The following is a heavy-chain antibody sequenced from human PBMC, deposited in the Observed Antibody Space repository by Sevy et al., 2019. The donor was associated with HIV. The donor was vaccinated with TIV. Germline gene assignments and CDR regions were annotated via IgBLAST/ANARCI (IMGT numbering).Heavy chain of an antibody. Sequence: SETLSLTCTVSGGSISSGGYYWSWIRQHPGKGLEWIGYIYYSGSTYYNPSLKSRVTISVDTSKNQFSLKLSSVTAADTAVYYCARDTRYYDYVWGIDAFDIWGQGTMVTVSS. CDR1: GGSISSGGYY. J-gene: IGHJ3*02. CDR2: IYYSGST. D-gene: IGHD3-16*01. CDR3: ARDTRYYDYVWGIDAFDI. V-gene: IGHV4-31*03.